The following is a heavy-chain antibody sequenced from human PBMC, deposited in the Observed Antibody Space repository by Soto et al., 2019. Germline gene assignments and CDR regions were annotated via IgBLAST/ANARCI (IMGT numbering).Heavy chain of an antibody. CDR2: IRSKANSYAT. Sequence: EVQLVESGGGLVQPGGSLKLSCAASGFTFSGSAMHWVRQASGKGLEWVSRIRSKANSYATAYAASVKGRFTISRDDSKNTAYLQMNSLKTEDTAVYYCTRPTYYDFWSGYWRDVSNWFDPWGQGTLVTVSS. J-gene: IGHJ5*02. V-gene: IGHV3-73*01. D-gene: IGHD3-3*01. CDR1: GFTFSGSA. CDR3: TRPTYYDFWSGYWRDVSNWFDP.